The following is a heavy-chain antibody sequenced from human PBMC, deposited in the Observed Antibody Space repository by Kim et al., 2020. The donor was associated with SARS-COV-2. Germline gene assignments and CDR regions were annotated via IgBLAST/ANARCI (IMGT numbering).Heavy chain of an antibody. V-gene: IGHV3-13*01. Sequence: GGSLRLSCAASGFTFSSYDMHWVRQATGKGLEWVSAIGTAGDTYYPGSVKGRFTISRENAKNSLYLQMNSLRAGDTAVYYCARDQRLLWFGELRYYYGMDVWGQGTTVTVSS. J-gene: IGHJ6*02. CDR1: GFTFSSYD. CDR2: IGTAGDT. D-gene: IGHD3-10*01. CDR3: ARDQRLLWFGELRYYYGMDV.